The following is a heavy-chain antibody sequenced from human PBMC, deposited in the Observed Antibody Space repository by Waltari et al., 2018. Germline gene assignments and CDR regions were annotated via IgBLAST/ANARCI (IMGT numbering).Heavy chain of an antibody. V-gene: IGHV3-73*01. Sequence: EVQLVESGGGFVKTGGSLKLSCAASGFTFSGSAMQWVRQASGKGLEWVGRIRSKANSYATAYAASVKGRFTISRDDSKNTAYLQMNSLKTEDTAVYYCTRLGIDGRFDPWGQGTLVTVSS. CDR1: GFTFSGSA. CDR3: TRLGIDGRFDP. D-gene: IGHD7-27*01. J-gene: IGHJ5*02. CDR2: IRSKANSYAT.